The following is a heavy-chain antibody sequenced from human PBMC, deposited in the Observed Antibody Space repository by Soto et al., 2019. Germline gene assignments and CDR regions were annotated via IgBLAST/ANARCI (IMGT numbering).Heavy chain of an antibody. J-gene: IGHJ4*02. CDR3: ARHWAFGPPPDY. V-gene: IGHV4-59*08. D-gene: IGHD3-10*01. CDR1: GGSISSYY. CDR2: IYYSGST. Sequence: PSETLSLTCTVSGGSISSYYWSWIRQPPGKGLEWIGHIYYSGSTNYNPSLKSRVTISVDTSKNQFSLKLRSVTAADTAVCYCARHWAFGPPPDYWGQGTLVTVSS.